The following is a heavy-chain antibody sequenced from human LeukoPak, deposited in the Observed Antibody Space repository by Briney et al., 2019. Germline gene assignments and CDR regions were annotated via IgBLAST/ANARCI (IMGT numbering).Heavy chain of an antibody. CDR2: INHSGST. V-gene: IGHV4-34*01. CDR3: ARGRGYYDSSGYYHYYFDY. Sequence: SETLSLTCAVYGGSFSGYYRSWIRQPPGKGLEWIGEINHSGSTNYNPSLKSRVTISVDTSKNQFSLKLSSVTAADTAVYYCARGRGYYDSSGYYHYYFDYWGQGTLVTVSS. D-gene: IGHD3-22*01. CDR1: GGSFSGYY. J-gene: IGHJ4*02.